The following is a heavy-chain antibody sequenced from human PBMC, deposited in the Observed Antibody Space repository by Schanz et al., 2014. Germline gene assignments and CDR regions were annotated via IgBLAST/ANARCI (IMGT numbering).Heavy chain of an antibody. Sequence: QAQLMESGGGVVQPGTSLILSCSVSGFSLNTYGIHWFRQPAGKGLEWVAVIWNNGVTKYYADSVRGRFTISRDRFQNTLYLRMSSLRAEDTAVYYCARPRCDYGEVDSWGEGTLVAVSP. J-gene: IGHJ5*01. CDR2: IWNNGVTK. CDR3: ARPRCDYGEVDS. V-gene: IGHV3-33*01. D-gene: IGHD4-17*01. CDR1: GFSLNTYG.